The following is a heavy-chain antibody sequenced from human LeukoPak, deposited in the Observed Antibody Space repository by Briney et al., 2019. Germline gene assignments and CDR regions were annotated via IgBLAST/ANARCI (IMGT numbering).Heavy chain of an antibody. CDR2: INHSGST. J-gene: IGHJ4*02. V-gene: IGHV4-34*01. CDR3: ARSTGPIDY. CDR1: GGSFSGYY. Sequence: SETLSLTCAVYGGSFSGYYWSWIRQPPGKGLEWIGEINHSGSTNYNPSLKSRVTISVDTSKNQFSLKLSSVTAADTAVYYCARSTGPIDYWGQGTLVTVSS. D-gene: IGHD1-1*01.